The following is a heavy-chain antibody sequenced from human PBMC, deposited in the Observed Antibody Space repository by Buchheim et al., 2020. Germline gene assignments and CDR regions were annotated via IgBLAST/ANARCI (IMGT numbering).Heavy chain of an antibody. J-gene: IGHJ4*02. Sequence: EVQLVESGGGLVQPGGSLRLSCAASGITFSTYYMEWVRQAPGTGLVWVSRINDDGSSTTYADSVKGRFTISRDNAKNTLYLQMNSLRAEDTALYYCATVTTGYWGQGTL. CDR3: ATVTTGY. V-gene: IGHV3-74*01. D-gene: IGHD4-17*01. CDR1: GITFSTYY. CDR2: INDDGSST.